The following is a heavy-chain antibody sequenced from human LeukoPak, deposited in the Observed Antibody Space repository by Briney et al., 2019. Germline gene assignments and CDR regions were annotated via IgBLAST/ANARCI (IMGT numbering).Heavy chain of an antibody. D-gene: IGHD1-26*01. CDR3: ARGGSYSGYTFDY. J-gene: IGHJ4*02. V-gene: IGHV1-8*03. CDR2: MNFNSGNT. CDR1: GYTFTSYE. Sequence: ASVKVSCKASGYTFTSYEINWVRQATGQGLEWMGWMNFNSGNTGYAQKFQGRVTITRNTSISTAYMELSSLRSEDTAVYYCARGGSYSGYTFDYWGQGTLVTVSS.